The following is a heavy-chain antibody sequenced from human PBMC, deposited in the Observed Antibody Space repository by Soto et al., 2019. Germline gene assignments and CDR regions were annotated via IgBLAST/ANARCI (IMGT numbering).Heavy chain of an antibody. J-gene: IGHJ5*02. V-gene: IGHV1-18*04. CDR1: GYIFTSYG. D-gene: IGHD2-2*01. Sequence: QVQLVQSGAEVKKPGASVKVSCKASGYIFTSYGISWVRQAPGQGLEWMGWISSYNGNTKYAQEGQGRVHMDKSTTKSTNYIEPSRLGSDGTAVYFCGRGPPYCSITTFFLGGTRVDPWGQGTLVTVSS. CDR2: ISSYNGNT. CDR3: GRGPPYCSITTFFLGGTRVDP.